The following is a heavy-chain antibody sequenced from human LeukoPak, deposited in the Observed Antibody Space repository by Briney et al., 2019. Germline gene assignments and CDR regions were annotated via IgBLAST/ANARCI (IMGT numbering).Heavy chain of an antibody. D-gene: IGHD1-14*01. V-gene: IGHV3-74*01. J-gene: IGHJ3*02. CDR2: INGDGSTT. CDR3: TSDYRNLGFDM. CDR1: GITLSSYW. Sequence: GGSLRLSCAASGITLSSYWMHCVRQAPGKGLVWVSRINGDGSTTNYADSVKGRFTISRDNAKNTLYLQMNILTAEDTALYYCTSDYRNLGFDMWGEGTMVTVSS.